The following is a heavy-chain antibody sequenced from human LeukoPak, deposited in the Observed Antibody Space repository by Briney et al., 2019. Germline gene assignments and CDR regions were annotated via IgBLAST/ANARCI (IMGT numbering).Heavy chain of an antibody. J-gene: IGHJ4*02. D-gene: IGHD6-19*01. V-gene: IGHV4-34*01. CDR1: GGSFSGYY. Sequence: SEALSLTCSVYGGSFSGYYWSWIRQPPGKGLEWIGEVNHGGSTNYNPSLKSRVTISIDTSKNQFSLKLSSVTAADTAVYYCARDYVGVAGTFDYWGQGTLVTVSS. CDR3: ARDYVGVAGTFDY. CDR2: VNHGGST.